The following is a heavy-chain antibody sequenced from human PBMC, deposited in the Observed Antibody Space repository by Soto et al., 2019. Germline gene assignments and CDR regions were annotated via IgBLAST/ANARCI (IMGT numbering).Heavy chain of an antibody. J-gene: IGHJ6*02. V-gene: IGHV1-69*13. D-gene: IGHD1-20*01. Sequence: GASVKVSCKASGGTFSSYASSWVRQAPGQGLEWMGGIIPIFGTANYAQKFQGRVTITADESTSTAYMELSSLRSEDTAVYYCARDPVRLTGEYYYGMDVWGQGTTVTVSS. CDR3: ARDPVRLTGEYYYGMDV. CDR2: IIPIFGTA. CDR1: GGTFSSYA.